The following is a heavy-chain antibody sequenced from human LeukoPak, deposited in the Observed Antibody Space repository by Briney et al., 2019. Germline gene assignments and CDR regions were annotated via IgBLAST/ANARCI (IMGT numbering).Heavy chain of an antibody. CDR1: GGSFSGYY. CDR2: INHSGST. V-gene: IGHV4-34*01. CDR3: ARDEGNIVVVPAAYNWFDP. D-gene: IGHD2-2*01. J-gene: IGHJ5*02. Sequence: SETLSLTCAVYGGSFSGYYWSWIRQRPGKGLEWIGEINHSGSTNYNPSLKSRVTISVDTSKNQFSLKLSSVTAADTAVYYCARDEGNIVVVPAAYNWFDPWGQGTLVTVSS.